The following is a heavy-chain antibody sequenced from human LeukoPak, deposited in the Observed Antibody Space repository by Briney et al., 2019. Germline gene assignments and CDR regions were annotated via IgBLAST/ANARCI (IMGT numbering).Heavy chain of an antibody. J-gene: IGHJ4*02. CDR3: ARDRGRDTFDY. Sequence: GGSLRLSCAASGFTFSHYWMTWVGQAPGKGLDGVANMKDDGSDENYVDSVKGRFTISRDNAKNSLYLQMNSLRAEDAAVYYCARDRGRDTFDYWGQGTQVTVSS. V-gene: IGHV3-7*04. CDR1: GFTFSHYW. D-gene: IGHD5-12*01. CDR2: MKDDGSDE.